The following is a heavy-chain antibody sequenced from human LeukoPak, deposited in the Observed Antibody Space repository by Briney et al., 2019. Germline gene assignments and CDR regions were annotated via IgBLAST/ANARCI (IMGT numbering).Heavy chain of an antibody. CDR1: GYTFTDYG. CDR2: VSTYTGIT. J-gene: IGHJ2*01. D-gene: IGHD3-22*01. V-gene: IGHV1-18*01. Sequence: ASVKVSCKASGYTFTDYGLSWVRQAPGQGLEWMGWVSTYTGITNFAQNLQGRVTMTTDTSTRTAYMELRSLTSDDTAVYYCARDGAPYYSDSSGYNFPYFDLWGRGTLVTVSS. CDR3: ARDGAPYYSDSSGYNFPYFDL.